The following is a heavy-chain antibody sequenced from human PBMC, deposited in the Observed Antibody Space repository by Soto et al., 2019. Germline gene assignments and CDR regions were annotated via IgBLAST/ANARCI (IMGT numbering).Heavy chain of an antibody. J-gene: IGHJ4*02. V-gene: IGHV3-30*18. D-gene: IGHD3-22*01. CDR2: ISYDGSNK. Sequence: QVQLVESGGGVVQPGRSLRLSCAASGFTFRNYGMHRVRQAPGKGLEWVAVISYDGSNKYYADSVTGRFNVSRDNSKNTLYLQMNSLRAEDTAVYYCAKDFSGFSDYWGQGTLVTVSS. CDR3: AKDFSGFSDY. CDR1: GFTFRNYG.